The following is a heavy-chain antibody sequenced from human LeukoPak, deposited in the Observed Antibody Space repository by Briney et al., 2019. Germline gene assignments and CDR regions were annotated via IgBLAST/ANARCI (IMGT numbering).Heavy chain of an antibody. CDR1: GGSISSYY. Sequence: PSETLSLTCTVSGGSISSYYWSWIRQPPGKGLEWTGYIYYSGSTNYNPSLKSRVTISVDTSKNQFSLKLSSVTAADTAVYYCARAAEVGDYYYYYMDVRGKGTTVTVSS. J-gene: IGHJ6*03. D-gene: IGHD3-16*01. CDR2: IYYSGST. V-gene: IGHV4-59*01. CDR3: ARAAEVGDYYYYYMDV.